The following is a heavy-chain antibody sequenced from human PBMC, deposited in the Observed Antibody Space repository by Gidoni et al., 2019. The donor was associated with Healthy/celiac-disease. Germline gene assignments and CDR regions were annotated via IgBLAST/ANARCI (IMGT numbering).Heavy chain of an antibody. CDR3: ARDGGRFDY. Sequence: QVQLQESGPGLVKPPETLSHTCTVSGGSISSYYWSWLRQPPGKGLEWIGYIYHSGRTNYNPSPKRRVTISVDTSKIRFSLNLSSVTAADTAVYYRARDGGRFDYWGQGPLVTVSS. CDR2: IYHSGRT. J-gene: IGHJ4*02. V-gene: IGHV4-59*01. CDR1: GGSISSYY. D-gene: IGHD2-15*01.